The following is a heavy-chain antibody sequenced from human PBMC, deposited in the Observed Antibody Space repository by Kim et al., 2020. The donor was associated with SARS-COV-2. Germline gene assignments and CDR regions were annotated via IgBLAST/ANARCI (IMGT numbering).Heavy chain of an antibody. Sequence: ASVKVSCKASGYTFTNYYMHWVRQAPGQGLEWMGIINPSGGSTNYAQKFQGRVTMTRDTSTSTVYMELSSMRSEDTAVYYCASWGQTYGDPSFDYWGQGTLVTVSS. V-gene: IGHV1-46*01. CDR2: INPSGGST. D-gene: IGHD4-17*01. CDR1: GYTFTNYY. J-gene: IGHJ4*02. CDR3: ASWGQTYGDPSFDY.